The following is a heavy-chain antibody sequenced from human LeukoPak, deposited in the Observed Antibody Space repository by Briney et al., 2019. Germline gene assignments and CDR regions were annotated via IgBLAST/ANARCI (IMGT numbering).Heavy chain of an antibody. V-gene: IGHV3-33*01. Sequence: GGSLRLSCAASGFTFSSYGMHWVRQAPGKGLEWVAVIWYDGSNKYYADSVKGRFTISRDNSKNTLYLQMNSLRAEDTAVYYCASRYNWNDAPLDYWGQGTLVTVSS. CDR2: IWYDGSNK. CDR1: GFTFSSYG. D-gene: IGHD1-1*01. J-gene: IGHJ4*02. CDR3: ASRYNWNDAPLDY.